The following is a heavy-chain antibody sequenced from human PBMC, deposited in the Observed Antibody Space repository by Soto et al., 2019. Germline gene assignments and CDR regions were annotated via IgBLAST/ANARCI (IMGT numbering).Heavy chain of an antibody. CDR1: EFTFSTYA. CDR3: AEAYVARPY. V-gene: IGHV3-23*01. Sequence: EVQLLESGGGLVQPGGSLRLSCAASEFTFSTYAMSWVRQAPGKGLEWVSGISESGDKTYYADSVKGRFTISRDNFKNTLYLQLNNLRAEDTALNHCAEAYVARPYWGQGTLVTVSS. J-gene: IGHJ4*02. D-gene: IGHD2-15*01. CDR2: ISESGDKT.